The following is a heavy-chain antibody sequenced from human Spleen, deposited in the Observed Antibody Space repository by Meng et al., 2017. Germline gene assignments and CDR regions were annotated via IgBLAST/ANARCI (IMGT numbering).Heavy chain of an antibody. Sequence: GGSLRLSCEASGFTFSSYDISWVRQSPGKGMEWVSASGGESGNKYYADSVKGRFTVSRDNSKNTVYLQMNSLRVEDTALYYCARSPIDKYDLSALPLDYWGQGTLVTVSS. V-gene: IGHV3-23*01. J-gene: IGHJ4*02. D-gene: IGHD3-16*01. CDR2: SGGESGNK. CDR1: GFTFSSYD. CDR3: ARSPIDKYDLSALPLDY.